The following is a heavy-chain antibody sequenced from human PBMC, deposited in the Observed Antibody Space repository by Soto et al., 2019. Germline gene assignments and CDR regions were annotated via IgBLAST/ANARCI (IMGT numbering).Heavy chain of an antibody. CDR3: AKVVQPHWVLRYFDF. Sequence: GGSLRLSCTASGFTFSSYAMSWVRQAPGKGLEWVSGISGSGGSTYYADSVKGRFTISRDNSKNTLYLQMNSLRAEDTAVYYCAKVVQPHWVLRYFDFWGRGTLVTVSS. D-gene: IGHD2-15*01. CDR1: GFTFSSYA. V-gene: IGHV3-23*01. CDR2: ISGSGGST. J-gene: IGHJ2*01.